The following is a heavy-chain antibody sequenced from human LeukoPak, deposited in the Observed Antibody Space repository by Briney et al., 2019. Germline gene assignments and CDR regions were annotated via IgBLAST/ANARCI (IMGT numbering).Heavy chain of an antibody. CDR1: GYTFTGYY. CDR2: INPNSGGT. V-gene: IGHV1-2*02. J-gene: IGHJ4*02. CDR3: ARDSAIRGLDY. D-gene: IGHD3-16*01. Sequence: ASVKVSCKASGYTFTGYYMHWVRQAPGQGLEWMGWINPNSGGTNYAQKFQGRVTMTRDTSTSTVYMELSSLRSEDTAVYYCARDSAIRGLDYWGQGTLVTVSS.